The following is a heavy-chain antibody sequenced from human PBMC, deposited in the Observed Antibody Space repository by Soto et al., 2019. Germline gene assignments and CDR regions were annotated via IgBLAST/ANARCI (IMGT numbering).Heavy chain of an antibody. Sequence: GRSLRLSCAASGFTFSSYSMNWVRQAPGKGLEWVSSISSSSSYIYYADSVKGRFTISRDNAKNSPYLQINSLITEDTAVYYCARALLLIDGRTTGFDYWGQGTLVTVSS. CDR2: ISSSSSYI. CDR3: ARALLLIDGRTTGFDY. J-gene: IGHJ4*02. D-gene: IGHD1-26*01. CDR1: GFTFSSYS. V-gene: IGHV3-21*01.